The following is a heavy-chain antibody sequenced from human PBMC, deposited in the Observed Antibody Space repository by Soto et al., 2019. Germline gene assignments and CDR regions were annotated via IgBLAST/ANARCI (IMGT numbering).Heavy chain of an antibody. CDR2: IYYSGST. V-gene: IGHV4-30-4*01. CDR3: ARGSYYYDSSGYYHY. CDR1: GGSISSGDYY. D-gene: IGHD3-22*01. Sequence: QVQLQESGLGLVKPSQTLSLTCTVSGGSISSGDYYWSWIRQPPGKGLEWIGYIYYSGSTYYNPSLKSRVTISVDTSKNQFSLKLSSVTAADTAVYYCARGSYYYDSSGYYHYWGQEPWSPSPQ. J-gene: IGHJ4*01.